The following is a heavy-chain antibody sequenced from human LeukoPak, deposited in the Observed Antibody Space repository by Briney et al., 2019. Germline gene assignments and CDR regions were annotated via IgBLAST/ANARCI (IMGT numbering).Heavy chain of an antibody. Sequence: PGGSLRLSCAASGFTFSSYAMSWVRQAPGKGLEWVSAISGSGGSTYYADSVKGRFTISRDNSKSTLYLQMNSLRAEDTAVYYCAKDRLGLRTFNDYWGQGTLVTVSS. D-gene: IGHD3-3*01. CDR1: GFTFSSYA. CDR2: ISGSGGST. CDR3: AKDRLGLRTFNDY. V-gene: IGHV3-23*01. J-gene: IGHJ4*02.